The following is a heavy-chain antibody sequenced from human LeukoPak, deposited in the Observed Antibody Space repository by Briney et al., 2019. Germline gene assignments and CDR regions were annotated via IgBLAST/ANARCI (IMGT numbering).Heavy chain of an antibody. CDR1: GYTFTSYD. CDR3: ARRLRYPEYYFDY. CDR2: MNPNSGNT. J-gene: IGHJ4*02. V-gene: IGHV1-8*01. Sequence: ASVKVSCKASGYTFTSYDINWVRQATGQGLEWMGWMNPNSGNTGYAQKFQGRVTMTRNTSISTAYMELSSLRSEDTAVYYCARRLRYPEYYFDYWGQGTLVTVSS. D-gene: IGHD3-9*01.